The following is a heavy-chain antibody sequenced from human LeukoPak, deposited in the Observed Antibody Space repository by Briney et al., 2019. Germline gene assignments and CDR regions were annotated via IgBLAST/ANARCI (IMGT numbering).Heavy chain of an antibody. CDR2: IIPIFGTA. J-gene: IGHJ4*02. D-gene: IGHD2-2*01. CDR1: GGTFSSYA. V-gene: IGHV1-69*13. Sequence: ASVKVSCKASGGTFSSYAISWVRQAPGQGLEWMGGIIPIFGTANYAQKFQGRVTITADESTSTAYMELSSLRSEDTAVYYCARGLPPYCSSTSCYLNYWGQGTLVTVSS. CDR3: ARGLPPYCSSTSCYLNY.